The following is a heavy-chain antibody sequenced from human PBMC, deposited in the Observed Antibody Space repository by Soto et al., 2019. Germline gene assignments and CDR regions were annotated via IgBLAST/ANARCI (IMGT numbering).Heavy chain of an antibody. D-gene: IGHD6-25*01. CDR3: ARAARGPASGFDY. V-gene: IGHV3-30-3*01. CDR2: ISYDGSNK. Sequence: QVQLVESGGGVVQPGRSLRRSCAASGFTFSSYAMHWFRQAPGKGLEWLAAISYDGSNKYYADSVKGRFTISRDNSKNTLYLQMNSLRAEDTAVYYCARAARGPASGFDYWGQGTLVTVSS. J-gene: IGHJ4*02. CDR1: GFTFSSYA.